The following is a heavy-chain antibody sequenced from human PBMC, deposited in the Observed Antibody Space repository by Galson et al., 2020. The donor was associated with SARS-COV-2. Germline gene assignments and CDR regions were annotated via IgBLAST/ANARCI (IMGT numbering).Heavy chain of an antibody. CDR1: GLPLRSDR. D-gene: IGHD1-26*01. CDR3: VGDRRSWRLFDY. CDR2: IRPDGSEK. Sequence: GGSLRLSCEAPGLPLRSDRLRWVRKAPGKGLEWVANIRPDGSEKYYVDSVKGRFTTSRENPKNSLYLQMTSLTAEDTSVYSCVGDRRSWRLFDYWGQGILVTVSS. V-gene: IGHV3-7*04. J-gene: IGHJ4*02.